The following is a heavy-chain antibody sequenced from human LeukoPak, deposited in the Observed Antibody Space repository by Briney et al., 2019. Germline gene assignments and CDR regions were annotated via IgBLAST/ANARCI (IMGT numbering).Heavy chain of an antibody. D-gene: IGHD2-15*01. CDR3: ERDGVVAATLLDY. CDR2: ISSSGSTI. Sequence: GGSLRLSCAASGFTFSDYYMSWIRQAPGKGLEWVSYISSSGSTIYYADSVNGRFTISRHNAKNSLYLQMNSLRAEDTAVYYCERDGVVAATLLDYWGQGTLVTVSS. V-gene: IGHV3-11*01. CDR1: GFTFSDYY. J-gene: IGHJ4*02.